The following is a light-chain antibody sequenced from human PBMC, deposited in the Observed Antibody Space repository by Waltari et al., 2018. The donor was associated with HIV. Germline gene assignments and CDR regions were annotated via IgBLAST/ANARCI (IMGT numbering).Light chain of an antibody. V-gene: IGKV2-28*01. CDR3: MQALQSIT. Sequence: EIMMTQFPLSLPVTPGEPASISCRSSQSLLHSNGYNYVDWYLQKPGQSPQLLIYMGSYRASGVPDRFSGSGSGTDFTLKISRVEAEDVGVYYCMQALQSITFGPGTKVHIK. CDR1: QSLLHSNGYNY. CDR2: MGS. J-gene: IGKJ3*01.